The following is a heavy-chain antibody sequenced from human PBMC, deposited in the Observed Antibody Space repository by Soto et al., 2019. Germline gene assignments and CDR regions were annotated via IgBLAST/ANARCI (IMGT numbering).Heavy chain of an antibody. D-gene: IGHD6-13*01. Sequence: QVQLVESGGGVVQPGRSLRLSCAASGFTFSSYAMHWVRQAPGKGLEWVAVISYDGSNKYYADSVKGRFTISRDNSKNTLYLQMTSLRAEDTAVYYCARDIALQHYYYDGMDVWGQGTTVTVSS. CDR3: ARDIALQHYYYDGMDV. J-gene: IGHJ6*02. V-gene: IGHV3-30-3*01. CDR2: ISYDGSNK. CDR1: GFTFSSYA.